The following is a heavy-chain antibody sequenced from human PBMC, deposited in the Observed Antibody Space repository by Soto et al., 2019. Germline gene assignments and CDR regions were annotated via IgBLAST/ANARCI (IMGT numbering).Heavy chain of an antibody. D-gene: IGHD2-15*01. Sequence: GVSLRLSCAASGFTFSSYGMHWVRQAPGKGLEWVAVIWYDGSNKYYADSVKGRFTISRDNSKNTLYLQMNSLRAEDTAVYYCAGGGAPGSYYGLDVLGQGTTVTVSS. CDR2: IWYDGSNK. CDR3: AGGGAPGSYYGLDV. V-gene: IGHV3-33*01. CDR1: GFTFSSYG. J-gene: IGHJ6*02.